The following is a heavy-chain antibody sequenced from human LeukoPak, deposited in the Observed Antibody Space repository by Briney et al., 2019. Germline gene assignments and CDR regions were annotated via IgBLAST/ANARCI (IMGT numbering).Heavy chain of an antibody. Sequence: GGSLRLSCATSGFTFSSYAMSWVRQAPGEGLEWVSAISGSGGSTYYADSVKGRFTISRDNSKNTLYLQMNSLRAEDTAVYYCAKDRWGYCTNGVCYKRTFDYWGQGTLVTVSS. D-gene: IGHD2-8*01. V-gene: IGHV3-23*01. CDR3: AKDRWGYCTNGVCYKRTFDY. J-gene: IGHJ4*02. CDR1: GFTFSSYA. CDR2: ISGSGGST.